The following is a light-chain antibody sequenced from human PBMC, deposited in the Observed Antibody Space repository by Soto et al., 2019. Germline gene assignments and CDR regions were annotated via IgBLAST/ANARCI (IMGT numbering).Light chain of an antibody. CDR1: SSDVGGYNY. V-gene: IGLV2-14*01. Sequence: QSALTQPASVSGSPGQSITISCTGTSSDVGGYNYVSWYQQHPGKAPKLMIYDVSNRPSGVSNRFSGSKSGNTASLTISGLPAEDDADYYCSSYTGSSPLIFGGGTKLTVL. CDR2: DVS. CDR3: SSYTGSSPLI. J-gene: IGLJ2*01.